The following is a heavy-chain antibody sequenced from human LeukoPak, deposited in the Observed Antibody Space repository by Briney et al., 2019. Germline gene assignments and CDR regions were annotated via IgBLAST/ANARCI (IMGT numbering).Heavy chain of an antibody. Sequence: SETLSLTCAVDGASFSDYYGSWVRQPQGEGMGWIGEINHSGAPAYNPSLRAQVTISVGTSKHQFSLKVRSVTAGDTAVYYCARRVRGVIISFYYSNGMDVWGQGTTVTVSS. CDR1: GASFSDYY. CDR3: ARRVRGVIISFYYSNGMDV. V-gene: IGHV4-34*01. D-gene: IGHD3-10*01. J-gene: IGHJ6*02. CDR2: INHSGAP.